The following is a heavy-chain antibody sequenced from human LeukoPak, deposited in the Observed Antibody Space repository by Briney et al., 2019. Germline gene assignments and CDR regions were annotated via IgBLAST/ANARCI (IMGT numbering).Heavy chain of an antibody. CDR1: GFTFSSYS. V-gene: IGHV3-21*01. CDR2: ISSSSSYI. Sequence: PGRSLRLSCAASGFTFSSYSMNWVRQAPGKGLEWVSSISSSSSYIYYADSVKGRFTISRDNAKNSLYLQMNSLRAEDTAVYYCARDLPSGVGYCGQGTLVTVSS. CDR3: ARDLPSGVGY. J-gene: IGHJ4*02. D-gene: IGHD2-8*02.